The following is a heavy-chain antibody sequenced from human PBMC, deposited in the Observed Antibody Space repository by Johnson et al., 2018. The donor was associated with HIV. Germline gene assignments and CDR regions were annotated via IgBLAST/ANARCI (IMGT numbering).Heavy chain of an antibody. J-gene: IGHJ3*01. Sequence: VQLVESGGGLVQPGGSLRISCAASGFTFRSYWMSWVRQAPGKGLEWVANIKQDGSEKYYVDSVKGRFTISRDNAKNSLYLQMNSLRAEDTAVYYCARELEIAQGLSFCGFWGQGTMVTVSS. CDR2: IKQDGSEK. D-gene: IGHD2-21*01. CDR1: GFTFRSYW. CDR3: ARELEIAQGLSFCGF. V-gene: IGHV3-7*01.